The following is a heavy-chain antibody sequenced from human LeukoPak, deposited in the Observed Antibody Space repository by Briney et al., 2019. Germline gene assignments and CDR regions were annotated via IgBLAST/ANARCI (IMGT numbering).Heavy chain of an antibody. J-gene: IGHJ4*02. CDR3: AGGYYYDSSGYFDY. CDR1: GYSISSGYY. V-gene: IGHV4-38-2*02. D-gene: IGHD3-22*01. Sequence: SETLSLTCTVSGYSISSGYYGGWIRQPPGKGLEWIGSIYHSGSTYYNPSLKSRVTISVDTSKNQFSLKLSSVTAADTAVYYCAGGYYYDSSGYFDYWGQGTLVTVSS. CDR2: IYHSGST.